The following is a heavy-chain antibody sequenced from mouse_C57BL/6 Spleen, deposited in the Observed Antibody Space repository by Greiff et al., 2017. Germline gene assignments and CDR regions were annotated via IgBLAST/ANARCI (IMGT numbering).Heavy chain of an antibody. V-gene: IGHV1-52*01. Sequence: QVQLQQPGAELVRPGSSVKLSCKASGYTFTSYWMHWVKQRPIQGLEWIGNIDPSDSETHYNQKFKDKATLTVDKSSSTAYMQLSSLTSEDSAVYYCARTWNYWYFDVWGTGTTVTVSS. J-gene: IGHJ1*03. CDR1: GYTFTSYW. CDR2: IDPSDSET. CDR3: ARTWNYWYFDV.